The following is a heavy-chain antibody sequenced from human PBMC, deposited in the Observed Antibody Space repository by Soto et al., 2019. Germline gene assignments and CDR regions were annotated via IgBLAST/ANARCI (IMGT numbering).Heavy chain of an antibody. D-gene: IGHD6-6*01. CDR2: IYYSGST. J-gene: IGHJ4*02. Sequence: QVQLQESGPGLVKPSETLSLTCTVSGGSVSSGSYYWSWIRQPPGKGLEWIGYIYYSGSTNYNPSLKSRVTISVDTSKNQFSLKLSSVTAADTAVYYCARQADLLLAARPDEDFDYWGQGTLVTVSS. CDR1: GGSVSSGSYY. V-gene: IGHV4-61*01. CDR3: ARQADLLLAARPDEDFDY.